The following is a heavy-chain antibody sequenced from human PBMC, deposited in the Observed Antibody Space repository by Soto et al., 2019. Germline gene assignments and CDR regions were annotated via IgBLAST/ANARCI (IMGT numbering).Heavy chain of an antibody. D-gene: IGHD2-2*01. CDR2: ISSNGGST. Sequence: GESLKISCAASGFTFSSYAMHWVRQAPGKGLEYVSAISSNGGSTYYANSVKGRFTISRDNSKNTLYLQMGSLRAEDMAVYYCARVYQLLDYNWFDPWGQGTLVTVSS. CDR1: GFTFSSYA. J-gene: IGHJ5*02. CDR3: ARVYQLLDYNWFDP. V-gene: IGHV3-64*01.